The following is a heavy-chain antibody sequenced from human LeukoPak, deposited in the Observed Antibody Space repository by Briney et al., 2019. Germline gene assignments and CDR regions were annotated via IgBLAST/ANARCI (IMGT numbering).Heavy chain of an antibody. V-gene: IGHV3-33*01. J-gene: IGHJ2*01. D-gene: IGHD4-17*01. Sequence: GGSLRLSCAASGFIFSSYGMHWVRQAPGKGLEWVALIWSDGSNKYDADSMKGRFTISRDNSKNTLYLQMNSLRAEDTAVYYCARGGATVTKKSNWYFDLWVRGTLVTVSS. CDR3: ARGGATVTKKSNWYFDL. CDR2: IWSDGSNK. CDR1: GFIFSSYG.